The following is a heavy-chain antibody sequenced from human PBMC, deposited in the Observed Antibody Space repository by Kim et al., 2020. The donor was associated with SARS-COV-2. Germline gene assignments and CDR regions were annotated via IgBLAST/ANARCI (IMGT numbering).Heavy chain of an antibody. Sequence: ASVKVSCKASGYTFTGYYVHWVRQAPGQGLEWMGRINPNRGGTNYAQRFQGRVTMTRDTSISKPYMELRRLRSDDRAGYYCGRATRYNYGSAGGRGTLAT. CDR3: GRATRYNYGSA. CDR2: INPNRGGT. J-gene: IGHJ4*02. D-gene: IGHD3-10*01. V-gene: IGHV1-2*06. CDR1: GYTFTGYY.